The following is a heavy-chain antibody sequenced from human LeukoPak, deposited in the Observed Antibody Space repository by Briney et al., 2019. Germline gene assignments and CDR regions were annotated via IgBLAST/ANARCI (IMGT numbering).Heavy chain of an antibody. Sequence: SVTLSLTCTVSGGSISSSSYYWGWIRQPPGKGLEWIGSIYYSGSTYYNPSLKSRVTISVDTSKNQFSLKLSSVTAADTAVYYCARLMGPVEMATISFDYWGQGTLVTVSS. J-gene: IGHJ4*02. CDR3: ARLMGPVEMATISFDY. CDR2: IYYSGST. V-gene: IGHV4-39*01. D-gene: IGHD5-24*01. CDR1: GGSISSSSYY.